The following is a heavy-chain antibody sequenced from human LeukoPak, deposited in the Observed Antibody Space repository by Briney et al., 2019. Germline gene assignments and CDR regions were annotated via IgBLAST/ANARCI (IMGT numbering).Heavy chain of an antibody. J-gene: IGHJ6*03. D-gene: IGHD2-15*01. Sequence: GGSLRLSCAASGLSFSSYGMHWVRQAPGKGLEGVASIWYDGSNKYNADSVKGRFTISRDNSKNTLYLQMNSLRGDDTAVYYCAKGRGSSVVGTSSMDVWGKGTTVTVSS. CDR1: GLSFSSYG. CDR3: AKGRGSSVVGTSSMDV. CDR2: IWYDGSNK. V-gene: IGHV3-30*02.